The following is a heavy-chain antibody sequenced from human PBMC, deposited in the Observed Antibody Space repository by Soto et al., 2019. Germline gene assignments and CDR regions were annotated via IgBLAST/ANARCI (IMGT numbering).Heavy chain of an antibody. D-gene: IGHD3-22*01. CDR3: ARNYYYDSSGYYWFDP. J-gene: IGHJ5*02. Sequence: ASVKVSCKASGYTFTSYYMHWVRQAPGQGLEWMGIINPSGGSTSYAQKFQGRVTMTRDTSTSTVYMELSSLRSEDTAVYYCARNYYYDSSGYYWFDPWGQGTLVTVS. V-gene: IGHV1-46*03. CDR1: GYTFTSYY. CDR2: INPSGGST.